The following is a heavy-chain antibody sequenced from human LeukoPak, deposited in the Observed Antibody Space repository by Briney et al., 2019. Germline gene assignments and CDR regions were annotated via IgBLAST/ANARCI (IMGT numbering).Heavy chain of an antibody. D-gene: IGHD6-6*01. Sequence: SETLSLTCTVSGGSISSSRYYWGWIRQPPGKGLEWIGSIYYSGSTYYNPSLRSRVTISVDTSKNQFSLKLSSVTAADTAVYYCARQATLYSSSSPWGQGTLVTVSS. J-gene: IGHJ4*02. V-gene: IGHV4-39*01. CDR2: IYYSGST. CDR3: ARQATLYSSSSP. CDR1: GGSISSSRYY.